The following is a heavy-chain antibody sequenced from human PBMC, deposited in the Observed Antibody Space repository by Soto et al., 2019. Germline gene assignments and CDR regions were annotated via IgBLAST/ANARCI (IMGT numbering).Heavy chain of an antibody. Sequence: XSVKVSCKASGCTFTSYDINWVRQATGQGIEWMGXMNPNXANTDYEQNFXXRVTMTRXPSISTAYMALSSPTSEDKAVYYCAREKISWYDYWGQGTMVTVSS. CDR1: GCTFTSYD. V-gene: IGHV1-8*01. CDR3: AREKISWYDY. CDR2: MNPNXANT. D-gene: IGHD6-13*01. J-gene: IGHJ4*02.